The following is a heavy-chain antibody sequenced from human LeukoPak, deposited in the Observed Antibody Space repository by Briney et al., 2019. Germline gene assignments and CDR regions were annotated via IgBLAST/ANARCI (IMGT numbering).Heavy chain of an antibody. Sequence: ASVKVSCKVSGYTLTELSMHWVRQAPGKGLEWMGGFDPEDGETIYAQKLQGRVTMTTDTSTSTAYMELRSLRSDDTAVYYCARAKQLVGHIQHWGQGTLVTVSS. CDR1: GYTLTELS. D-gene: IGHD6-13*01. V-gene: IGHV1-24*01. CDR3: ARAKQLVGHIQH. CDR2: FDPEDGET. J-gene: IGHJ1*01.